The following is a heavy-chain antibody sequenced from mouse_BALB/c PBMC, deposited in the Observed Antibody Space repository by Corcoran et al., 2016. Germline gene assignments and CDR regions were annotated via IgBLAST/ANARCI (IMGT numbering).Heavy chain of an antibody. J-gene: IGHJ3*01. Sequence: QVQLQQSGAELAKPGASVKMSCKASGYTFTSYWMHWVKQRPGQGLEWIGYINPSTGYTEYNHKFKDKSTLTADKSSSTAYMQLSSLTSEDSAVYYCASMITSAWFAYWRQGTLVTVSA. V-gene: IGHV1-7*01. D-gene: IGHD2-4*01. CDR1: GYTFTSYW. CDR2: INPSTGYT. CDR3: ASMITSAWFAY.